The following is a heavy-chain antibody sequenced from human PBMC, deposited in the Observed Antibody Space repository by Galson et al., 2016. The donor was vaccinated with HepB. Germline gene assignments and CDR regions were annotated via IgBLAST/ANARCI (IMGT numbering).Heavy chain of an antibody. D-gene: IGHD4-23*01. V-gene: IGHV3-48*04. J-gene: IGHJ4*02. Sequence: SLRLSCAASGFTFSSYNMNWVRQAPGKGLEWVSYFSSSTGNILYPDSVKGRFTVSRDNATNSLYLLMNSLIAEDTAVYYCARVRGDYGGTYDSWGQGTLVTVSS. CDR3: ARVRGDYGGTYDS. CDR1: GFTFSSYN. CDR2: FSSSTGNI.